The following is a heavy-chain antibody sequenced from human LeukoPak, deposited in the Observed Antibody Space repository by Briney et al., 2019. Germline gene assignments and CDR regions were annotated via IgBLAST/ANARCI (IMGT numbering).Heavy chain of an antibody. D-gene: IGHD2-21*01. Sequence: ASVKVSCKASGYTFTGYYMHWVRQAPGQGLEWMGWMNPNSGNTGYAQKFQGRVTITRNTSISTAYMELSSLRSEDTAVYYCARGGKGVVIAHWGQGTLVTVSS. CDR2: MNPNSGNT. J-gene: IGHJ4*02. V-gene: IGHV1-8*03. CDR1: GYTFTGYY. CDR3: ARGGKGVVIAH.